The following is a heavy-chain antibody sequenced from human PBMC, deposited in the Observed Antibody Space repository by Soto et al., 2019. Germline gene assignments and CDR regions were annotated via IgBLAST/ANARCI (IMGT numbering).Heavy chain of an antibody. V-gene: IGHV1-69*13. Sequence: SVKVSCKASGGTFSSYAISWVRQAPGQGLEWMGGIIPIFGTANYAQKFQGRVTITADESTSTAYMELSSLRSEDTAVYYCARAAPRITIFGVVGPYGMDVWGQGTTVTVSS. CDR1: GGTFSSYA. D-gene: IGHD3-3*01. CDR2: IIPIFGTA. J-gene: IGHJ6*02. CDR3: ARAAPRITIFGVVGPYGMDV.